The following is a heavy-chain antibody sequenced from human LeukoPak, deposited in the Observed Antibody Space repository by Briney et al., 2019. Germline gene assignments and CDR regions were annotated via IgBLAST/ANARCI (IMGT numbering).Heavy chain of an antibody. D-gene: IGHD6-13*01. CDR2: IPYDGSNK. V-gene: IGHV3-30-3*01. J-gene: IGHJ4*02. CDR1: GFTFSSYA. CDR3: ARDQAAAGRPDY. Sequence: GGSLRLSCAASGFTFSSYAMHWVRQAPGKGLEWVAVIPYDGSNKYYADSVKGRFTISRDNSKNTLYLQMNSLRAEDTAVYYCARDQAAAGRPDYWGQGTLVTVSS.